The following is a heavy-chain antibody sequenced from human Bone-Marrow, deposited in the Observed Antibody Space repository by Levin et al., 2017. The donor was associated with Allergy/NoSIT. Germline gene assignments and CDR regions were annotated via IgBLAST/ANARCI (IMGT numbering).Heavy chain of an antibody. CDR2: IYSGGST. D-gene: IGHD3-10*01. J-gene: IGHJ4*02. Sequence: ETLSLTCAASGFTVSSNYMSWVRQAPGKGPEWVSVIYSGGSTYYADSVKDRFTISRDNSKNTLYLQMNSLRAEDTAVYYCARGWFGELLSHWGQGTLVTVSS. CDR3: ARGWFGELLSH. V-gene: IGHV3-53*01. CDR1: GFTVSSNY.